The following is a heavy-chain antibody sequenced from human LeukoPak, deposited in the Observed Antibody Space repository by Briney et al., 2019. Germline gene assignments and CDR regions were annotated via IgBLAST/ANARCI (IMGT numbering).Heavy chain of an antibody. CDR1: GYTFTQYP. J-gene: IGHJ4*02. D-gene: IGHD1-1*01. V-gene: IGHV7-4-1*02. CDR2: INTNTGYA. Sequence: ASVKVSCKASGYTFTQYPMHWVRQAPGQGLEWMGWINTNTGYATYAQGFTGRFAFSLDTSVSTAHLQISSLKAEDTAVYYCARVKWNDPGYFDSWVQGTLVTVSS. CDR3: ARVKWNDPGYFDS.